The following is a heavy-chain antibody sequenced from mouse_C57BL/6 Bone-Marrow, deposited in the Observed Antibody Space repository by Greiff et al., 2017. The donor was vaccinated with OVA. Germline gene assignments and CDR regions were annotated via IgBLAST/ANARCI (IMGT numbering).Heavy chain of an antibody. V-gene: IGHV1-50*01. CDR3: AREALIIPYAMDY. Sequence: QVQLQQPGAELVKPGASVKLSCKASGYTFTSYWMQWVKQRPGQGLEWIGEIDPSDSYTNYNQQFKGKATLTVEKSSSTAYRQLSSLTSDDSAVYYCAREALIIPYAMDYWGQGTSVTVSS. J-gene: IGHJ4*01. CDR2: IDPSDSYT. D-gene: IGHD1-1*01. CDR1: GYTFTSYW.